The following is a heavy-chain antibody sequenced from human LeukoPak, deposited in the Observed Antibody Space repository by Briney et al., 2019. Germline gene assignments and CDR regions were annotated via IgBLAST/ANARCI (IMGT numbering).Heavy chain of an antibody. D-gene: IGHD3-22*01. CDR1: GFTFRDFA. CDR2: IKHDGSEK. J-gene: IGHJ4*02. V-gene: IGHV3-7*01. CDR3: ARDRSSGCDF. Sequence: GGSLRLSCAASGFTFRDFAMTWVRQAPGKGLEWVANIKHDGSEKYYVDSMKGRFTISRDNAKNSLFLQMNSLRAEDTAVYYCARDRSSGCDFWGQGTLVTVSS.